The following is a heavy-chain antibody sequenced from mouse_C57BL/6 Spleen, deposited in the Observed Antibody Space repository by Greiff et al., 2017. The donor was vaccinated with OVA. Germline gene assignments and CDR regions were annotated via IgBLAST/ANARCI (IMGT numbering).Heavy chain of an antibody. CDR2: IRNKANNHAT. Sequence: EVMLVESGGGLVQPGGSMKLSCAASGFTFSDAWMDWVRQSPEKGLEWVSEIRNKANNHATYYAGSGKGRFTISSDDSKSSVYLQMNSLRAEDTGIYYCTRGGTGTWYFDVWGTGTTVTVSS. D-gene: IGHD4-1*01. V-gene: IGHV6-6*01. CDR3: TRGGTGTWYFDV. J-gene: IGHJ1*03. CDR1: GFTFSDAW.